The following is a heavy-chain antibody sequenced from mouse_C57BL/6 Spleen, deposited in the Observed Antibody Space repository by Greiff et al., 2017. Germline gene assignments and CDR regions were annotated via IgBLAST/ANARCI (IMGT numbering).Heavy chain of an antibody. J-gene: IGHJ4*01. Sequence: QVTLKESGPGILQPSQTLRLTCSFSGFSLSTSGMGVSWIRQPSGKGLEWLAHIYWDDDKRYNPSLKSRLTISKDTSRNQVFLKITSVDTADTATYYCARRPGATFYAKDYWGQGTSVTVSS. D-gene: IGHD4-1*01. V-gene: IGHV8-12*01. CDR2: IYWDDDK. CDR3: ARRPGATFYAKDY. CDR1: GFSLSTSGMG.